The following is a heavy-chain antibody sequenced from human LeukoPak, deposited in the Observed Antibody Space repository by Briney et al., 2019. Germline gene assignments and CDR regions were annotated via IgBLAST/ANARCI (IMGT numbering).Heavy chain of an antibody. CDR3: ARLSGVLGQLDSYYFDY. Sequence: ASVTVSCKASGYTFTSYDINWVRQATGQGLEWMGWISAYNGNTNYAQKLQGRVTMTTDTSTSTAYMELRSLRSDDTAVYYCARLSGVLGQLDSYYFDYWGQGTLVTVSS. CDR1: GYTFTSYD. V-gene: IGHV1-18*01. D-gene: IGHD6-13*01. CDR2: ISAYNGNT. J-gene: IGHJ4*02.